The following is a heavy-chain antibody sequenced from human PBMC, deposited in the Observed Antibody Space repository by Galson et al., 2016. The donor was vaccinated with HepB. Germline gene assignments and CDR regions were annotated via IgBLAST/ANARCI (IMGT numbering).Heavy chain of an antibody. CDR2: ISGSGGST. Sequence: SLRLSCAASGFTFSSYAMSWVRQAPGKGLEWVSAISGSGGSTYYADSVKGRFTISRGNSKNTLYLQMNSLRAEDTAVYYCAKDGAPYWYYQPEGAFDIRGQGTMVTVSS. CDR1: GFTFSSYA. V-gene: IGHV3-23*01. J-gene: IGHJ3*02. CDR3: AKDGAPYWYYQPEGAFDI. D-gene: IGHD2-8*01.